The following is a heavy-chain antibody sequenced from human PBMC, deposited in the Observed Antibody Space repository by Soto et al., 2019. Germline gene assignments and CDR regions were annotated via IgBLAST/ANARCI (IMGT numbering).Heavy chain of an antibody. V-gene: IGHV2-5*02. D-gene: IGHD2-15*01. CDR2: IYWDDDK. J-gene: IGHJ4*02. Sequence: SGPTLVNPTQTLTLTCTFSGFSLSTSGMGVGWIRQPPGKALEWLALIYWDDDKQYSPSLKSRLTITKDTSKNQVVLTMTNVDPVDTATYYCAHGILGRPFDYWGQGTLVTVSS. CDR1: GFSLSTSGMG. CDR3: AHGILGRPFDY.